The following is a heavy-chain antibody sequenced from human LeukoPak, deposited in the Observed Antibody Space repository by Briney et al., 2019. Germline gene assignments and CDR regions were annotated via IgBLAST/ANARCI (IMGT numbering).Heavy chain of an antibody. J-gene: IGHJ6*02. CDR3: AKDHNYGAPYYGMDV. CDR2: ISWNSGSI. D-gene: IGHD4-17*01. CDR1: GFTFDDYA. V-gene: IGHV3-9*01. Sequence: GRSLRLSCAASGFTFDDYAMHWVRQAPGKGLEWVSGISWNSGSIGYADSVKGRFTISRDNAKNSLYLQMNSLRAEDTALYYCAKDHNYGAPYYGMDVWGQGTTVTVSS.